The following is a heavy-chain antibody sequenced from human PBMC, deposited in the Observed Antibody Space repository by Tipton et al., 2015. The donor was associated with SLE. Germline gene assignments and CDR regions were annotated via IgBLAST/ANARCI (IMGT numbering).Heavy chain of an antibody. CDR3: ARVGSGVDY. CDR1: GGSISSYY. CDR2: IYYSGST. Sequence: LRLSCTVSGGSISSYYWSWIRQPPGKGLEWIGYIYYSGSTNYNPSLKSRVTISVDTPKNQFSLKLSSVTAADTAVYYCARVGSGVDYWGQGTLVTVSS. D-gene: IGHD3-10*01. V-gene: IGHV4-59*01. J-gene: IGHJ4*02.